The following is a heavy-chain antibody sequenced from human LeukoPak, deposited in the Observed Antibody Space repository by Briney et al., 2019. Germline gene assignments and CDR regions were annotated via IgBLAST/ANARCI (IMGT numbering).Heavy chain of an antibody. V-gene: IGHV1-18*01. D-gene: IGHD2-8*01. CDR2: ISAYNGNT. J-gene: IGHJ4*02. Sequence: GASVKVSCKASGYTLTSYGISLVRQAPGQGLEWMGWISAYNGNTNYAQKLQGRVTMTTDTSTSTAYMELRSLRSDDTAVYYCARPFDELGYALNYWGQGTLVAVSS. CDR1: GYTLTSYG. CDR3: ARPFDELGYALNY.